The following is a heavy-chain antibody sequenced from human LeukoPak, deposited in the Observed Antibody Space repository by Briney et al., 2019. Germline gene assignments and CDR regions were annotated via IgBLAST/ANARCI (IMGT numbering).Heavy chain of an antibody. CDR1: GGSISSGSYY. D-gene: IGHD1-26*01. J-gene: IGHJ5*02. Sequence: PSQTLSLTCTVSGGSISSGSYYWSWIRQPAGKGLEWIGRIYTSGSTNYTPSLRSRVTISVDPSKRQFSLKLSSVTAADTAVYYCARGYVGPLHNWFDPWGQGTLVTVSS. CDR3: ARGYVGPLHNWFDP. CDR2: IYTSGST. V-gene: IGHV4-61*02.